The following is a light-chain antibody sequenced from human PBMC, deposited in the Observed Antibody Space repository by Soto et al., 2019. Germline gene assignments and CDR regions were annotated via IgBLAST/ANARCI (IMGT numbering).Light chain of an antibody. CDR2: EVS. CDR3: SSYTSSSTL. J-gene: IGLJ1*01. CDR1: SSDVGSYNY. V-gene: IGLV2-14*01. Sequence: SALTQPASVSGSPGQSITISCTGTSSDVGSYNYVSWYQQHPGKAPKLMIYEVSDRPSGISSRFSGSKSGNTASLTISGLQTEDEADYYCSSYTSSSTLFGTGTKVTAL.